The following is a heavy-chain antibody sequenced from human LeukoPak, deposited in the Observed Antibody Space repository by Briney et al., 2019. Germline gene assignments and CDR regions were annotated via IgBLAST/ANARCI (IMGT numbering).Heavy chain of an antibody. Sequence: ASVKVSCKASGYTFTGYYMHWVRQAPGQGLEWMGWINPNSGGTNYAQKFQGRVTMTRDTSISTAYMELSRLRSDDTAVYYCARSHSYGSAPKLAYWGQGTLVTVSS. CDR2: INPNSGGT. CDR1: GYTFTGYY. D-gene: IGHD5-18*01. V-gene: IGHV1-2*02. J-gene: IGHJ4*02. CDR3: ARSHSYGSAPKLAY.